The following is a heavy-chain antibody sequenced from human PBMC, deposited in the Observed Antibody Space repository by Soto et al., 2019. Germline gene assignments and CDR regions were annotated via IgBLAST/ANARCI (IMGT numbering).Heavy chain of an antibody. V-gene: IGHV3-48*01. CDR3: FFQAEDGIRDVRSVSAFLLNRSSDL. Sequence: PGKGLEWVSYISSSSSTIYYADSVKGRFTISRDKAKNSLYLQMNSLRAEDTAVYFFFFQAEDGIRDVRSVSAFLLNRSSDL. J-gene: IGHJ2*01. CDR2: ISSSSSTI. D-gene: IGHD3-10*02.